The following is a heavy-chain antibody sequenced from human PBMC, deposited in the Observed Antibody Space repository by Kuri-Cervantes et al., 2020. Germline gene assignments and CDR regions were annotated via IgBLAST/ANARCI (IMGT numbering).Heavy chain of an antibody. Sequence: ASVKVSCKASGYTFTSYYMHWVRQAPGQGLEWMGIINPSGGSTSYAQKFQGRVTMTRDTSTSTAYMELRSLRSDDTAVYYCARGVPLGYCSGGSCYASAFDIWGQGTMVTVSS. D-gene: IGHD2-15*01. CDR3: ARGVPLGYCSGGSCYASAFDI. CDR1: GYTFTSYY. CDR2: INPSGGST. J-gene: IGHJ3*02. V-gene: IGHV1-46*01.